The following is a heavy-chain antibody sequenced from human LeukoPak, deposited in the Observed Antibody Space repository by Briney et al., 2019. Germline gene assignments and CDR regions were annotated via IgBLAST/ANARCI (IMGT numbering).Heavy chain of an antibody. CDR2: ITIAGSDT. J-gene: IGHJ4*02. V-gene: IGHV3-74*01. D-gene: IGHD3-10*01. Sequence: PAGSLRLSCAASGFTFSSYSMHWVRQAPGKGQVWVSGITIAGSDTTYADSAKGGLTISRDHAKNTLFLQMHSLRAEATAVYYCAKNGPGLDYFDYWGQGTLVTVSS. CDR1: GFTFSSYS. CDR3: AKNGPGLDYFDY.